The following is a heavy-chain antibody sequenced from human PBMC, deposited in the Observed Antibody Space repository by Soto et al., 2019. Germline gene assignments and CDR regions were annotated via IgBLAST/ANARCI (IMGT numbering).Heavy chain of an antibody. CDR2: INPTTGLT. D-gene: IGHD2-8*01. CDR3: ARALRNGYFYGMDI. CDR1: GYAFSNNF. J-gene: IGHJ6*01. Sequence: ASVKVSCKASGYAFSNNFMHWVRQAPAQGLEWMGVINPTTGLTSNAQKFQGRITMTSDTSSSTAYMELSSLRSEDTAVYYCARALRNGYFYGMDIWGQVTTVTAPS. V-gene: IGHV1-46*01.